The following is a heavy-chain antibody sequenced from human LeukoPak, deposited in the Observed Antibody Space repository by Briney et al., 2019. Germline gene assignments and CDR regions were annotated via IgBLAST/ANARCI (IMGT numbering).Heavy chain of an antibody. CDR1: GFTFSSYA. CDR2: ISYDGSNK. Sequence: GGSLGLSCAASGFTFSSYAMHWVRQAPGKGLEWVAVISYDGSNKYYADSVKGRFTISRDNSKNTLYLQMNSLRVEDTAVCYCAREEVDTAAIDYWGQGTLVTVSS. J-gene: IGHJ4*02. CDR3: AREEVDTAAIDY. D-gene: IGHD5-18*01. V-gene: IGHV3-30-3*01.